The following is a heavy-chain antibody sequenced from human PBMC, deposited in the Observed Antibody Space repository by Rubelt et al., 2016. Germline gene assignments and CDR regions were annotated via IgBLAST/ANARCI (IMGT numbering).Heavy chain of an antibody. CDR3: ARVGRYYYGMDA. J-gene: IGHJ6*02. V-gene: IGHV4-61*01. CDR2: IYYSGST. Sequence: QVQLQESGPGLVKPSETLSLTCTVSGGSVSSGSYYWSWIRQPPGKGLEWIGNIYYSGSTNYNPPPRRCVTIAVDTSKNQFALGRRSVTAADTAVYYWARVGRYYYGMDAWGQGTTVTVSS. CDR1: GGSVSSGSYY.